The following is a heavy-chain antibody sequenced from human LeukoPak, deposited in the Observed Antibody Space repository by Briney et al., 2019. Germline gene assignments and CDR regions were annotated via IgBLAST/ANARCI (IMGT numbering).Heavy chain of an antibody. Sequence: GGSLRLSCAASGLTFSNYWMDWVRQAPGKGLEWAANIKQDGSEKNYVDSVKGRFIISRDNAKNSLYLQMNTLRADDTAVYYCARDGFGTGSNWGQGTLVTVSS. CDR3: ARDGFGTGSN. J-gene: IGHJ4*02. D-gene: IGHD3-16*01. V-gene: IGHV3-7*03. CDR1: GLTFSNYW. CDR2: IKQDGSEK.